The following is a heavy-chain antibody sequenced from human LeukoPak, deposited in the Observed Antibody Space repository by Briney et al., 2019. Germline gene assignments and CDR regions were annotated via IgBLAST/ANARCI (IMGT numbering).Heavy chain of an antibody. J-gene: IGHJ4*02. D-gene: IGHD6-19*01. V-gene: IGHV3-66*01. CDR2: IHSGGRT. CDR1: GFSVSNNY. Sequence: GGSLRLSRAASGFSVSNNYLSWVRQPPGKGLEWVSVIHSGGRTKYADSVRDRFTISRDTAKNTVYLQMNSLRVDDTAAYYCARARTGFGSGWSSEDYWGQGTLVTVSS. CDR3: ARARTGFGSGWSSEDY.